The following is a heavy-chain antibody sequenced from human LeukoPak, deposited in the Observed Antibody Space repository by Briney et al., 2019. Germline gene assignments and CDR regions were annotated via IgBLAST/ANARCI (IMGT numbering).Heavy chain of an antibody. CDR2: ISSSGSTI. CDR3: ARQWLDHRFDP. D-gene: IGHD6-19*01. V-gene: IGHV3-48*03. CDR1: GFTFSSYE. J-gene: IGHJ5*02. Sequence: GGSLRLSCAASGFTFSSYEMNWVRQAPGRGLEWVSYISSSGSTIYYADSVRGRFTISRDNAKNSLYLQMNSLRAEDTAVYYCARQWLDHRFDPWGQGTLVTVSS.